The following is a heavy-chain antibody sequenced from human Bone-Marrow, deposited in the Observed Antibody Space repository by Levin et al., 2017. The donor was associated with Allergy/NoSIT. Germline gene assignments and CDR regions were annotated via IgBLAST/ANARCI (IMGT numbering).Heavy chain of an antibody. CDR2: ISSDGTTT. CDR3: VREETYSSDN. D-gene: IGHD6-25*01. Sequence: GESLKISCAASGFAFSDYWMHWVRQVPGKGLVWVSRISSDGTTTTYADTVKGRFTISRDNAKKTLNLQMTSLRADDTAVYYCVREETYSSDNWGQGTLVTVSS. CDR1: GFAFSDYW. J-gene: IGHJ4*02. V-gene: IGHV3-74*01.